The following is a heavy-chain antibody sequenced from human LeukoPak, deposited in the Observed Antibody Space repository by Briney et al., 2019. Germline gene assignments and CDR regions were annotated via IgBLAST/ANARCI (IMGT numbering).Heavy chain of an antibody. D-gene: IGHD6-13*01. CDR1: GGSISSYY. Sequence: PSETLSLTCTVSGGSISSYYWSWIRQPPGKGLEWIGYIYYSGSTNYNPSLKSRVTISVDTSKNQFSLKLSSVTAADTAVYYCASSLRRSSWYIVFDYWGQGTLVTVSS. CDR3: ASSLRRSSWYIVFDY. V-gene: IGHV4-59*08. J-gene: IGHJ4*02. CDR2: IYYSGST.